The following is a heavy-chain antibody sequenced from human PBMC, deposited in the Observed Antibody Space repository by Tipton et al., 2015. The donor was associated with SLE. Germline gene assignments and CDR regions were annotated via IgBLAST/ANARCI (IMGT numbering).Heavy chain of an antibody. J-gene: IGHJ4*02. CDR3: AREDHSTYIY. CDR1: GFSFSDFY. Sequence: SLRLSCAPSGFSFSDFYMTWIRQAPGKGLEWVSSISSSSTMIFYADSLKGRFTISRDNDKNALYLQMDSLRDEDTAVYYCAREDHSTYIYWGQVTLLNVS. D-gene: IGHD4-11*01. CDR2: ISSSSTMI. V-gene: IGHV3-11*04.